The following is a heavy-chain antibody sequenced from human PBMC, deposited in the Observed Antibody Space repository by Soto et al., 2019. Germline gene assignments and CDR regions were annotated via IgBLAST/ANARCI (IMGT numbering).Heavy chain of an antibody. V-gene: IGHV1-2*02. CDR1: GYTFTGYY. Sequence: ASVKVSCKASGYTFTGYYMHWVRQAPGQGLEWMGWINPNSGGTNYAQKFQGRVTITADKSTSTASLELSSLSSDDTAVYYCAREGRGKKAGYNGLVSLGYWGQGTLVTVSS. D-gene: IGHD2-2*02. J-gene: IGHJ4*02. CDR2: INPNSGGT. CDR3: AREGRGKKAGYNGLVSLGY.